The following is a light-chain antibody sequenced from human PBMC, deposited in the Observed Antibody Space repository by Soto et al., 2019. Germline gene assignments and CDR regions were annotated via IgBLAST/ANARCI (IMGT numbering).Light chain of an antibody. V-gene: IGLV2-14*01. Sequence: QSALTQPASVSGSPGQSITISCTGTSSDVGGYNYVSWYQQHPGKSPKLMIDDDSTRPSGVSNRYAGSKSANTASLTISGLQTDEEADYYCSSYTISSPLLGTGTKGTV. CDR3: SSYTISSPL. J-gene: IGLJ1*01. CDR2: DDS. CDR1: SSDVGGYNY.